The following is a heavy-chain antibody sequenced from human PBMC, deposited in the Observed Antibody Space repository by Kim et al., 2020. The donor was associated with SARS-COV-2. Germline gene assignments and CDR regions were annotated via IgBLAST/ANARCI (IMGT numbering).Heavy chain of an antibody. Sequence: ESVNGRSTVSRDNSQKTLFLQIDSLRAEDTAVYYCAREGHSSGRAGSFDYWGQGTLVTVSS. J-gene: IGHJ4*02. CDR3: AREGHSSGRAGSFDY. V-gene: IGHV3-30*01. D-gene: IGHD6-19*01.